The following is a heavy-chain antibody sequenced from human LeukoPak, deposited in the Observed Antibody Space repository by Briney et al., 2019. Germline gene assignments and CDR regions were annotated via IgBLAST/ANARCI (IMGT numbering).Heavy chain of an antibody. CDR3: ARNYYDSSGYYSGFDY. CDR1: GYTFTSYG. J-gene: IGHJ4*02. V-gene: IGHV1-18*01. D-gene: IGHD3-22*01. Sequence: ASVKVSCKASGYTFTSYGISWVRQAPGQGLEWMGWISAYNGNTNYAQKLQGQVTISADKSISTAYLQWSSLKASDTAMYYCARNYYDSSGYYSGFDYWGQGTLVTVSS. CDR2: ISAYNGNT.